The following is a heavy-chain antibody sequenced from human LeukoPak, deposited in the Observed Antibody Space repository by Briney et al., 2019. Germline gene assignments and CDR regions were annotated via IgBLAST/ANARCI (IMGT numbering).Heavy chain of an antibody. V-gene: IGHV3-20*04. CDR1: GFTFDDYG. J-gene: IGHJ1*01. Sequence: PGGSLRLSCAASGFTFDDYGMSWVRHAPGKGLEWVSGINRNGGSAGYAESVKGRFTISRDDVKNSLFLQMNSLRAEDTALYYRARDRGGSYMYLQHWGQGTLVTVSS. CDR3: ARDRGGSYMYLQH. CDR2: INRNGGSA. D-gene: IGHD1-26*01.